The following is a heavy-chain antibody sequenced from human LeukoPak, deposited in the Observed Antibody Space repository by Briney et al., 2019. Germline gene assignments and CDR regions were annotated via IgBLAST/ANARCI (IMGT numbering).Heavy chain of an antibody. Sequence: GGSLRLTCAASGFAFRNYDMIWVRQAPGRGLEWVSGITTDGSGAYYADSVKGRFTVSRDNSKNTVFLQMNSLRGDDAAIYYCAKGVLGAGSLLEYFQHWGQGTLVTVSS. V-gene: IGHV3-23*01. D-gene: IGHD3-10*01. CDR1: GFAFRNYD. J-gene: IGHJ1*01. CDR3: AKGVLGAGSLLEYFQH. CDR2: ITTDGSGA.